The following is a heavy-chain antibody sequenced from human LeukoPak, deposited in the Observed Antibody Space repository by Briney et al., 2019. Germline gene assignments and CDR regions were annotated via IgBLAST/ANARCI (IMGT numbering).Heavy chain of an antibody. Sequence: PSETLSLTCTVSGGSISSSSYYWGWIRQPPGKGLEWIGSIYYSGSTYYNPSLKSRVTISVDTSKNQFSLKLSSVTAADTAVYYCASQYPVWSGYLEGPWSDYWGQGTLVTVSS. CDR3: ASQYPVWSGYLEGPWSDY. J-gene: IGHJ4*02. CDR2: IYYSGST. V-gene: IGHV4-39*01. D-gene: IGHD3-3*01. CDR1: GGSISSSSYY.